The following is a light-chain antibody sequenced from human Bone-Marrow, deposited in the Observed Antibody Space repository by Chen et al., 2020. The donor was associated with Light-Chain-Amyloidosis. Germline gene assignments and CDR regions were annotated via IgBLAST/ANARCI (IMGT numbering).Light chain of an antibody. CDR3: QSYQGSSQGV. CDR2: EDD. CDR1: SGSIATHY. Sequence: NFMLTQPHSVSESPGKTVIISCTRSSGSIATHYVQWYQQRPGSSPTTVIYEDDQRPSGVPDRFSGSIDGSSNSASLTISGLKTEDEADYYCQSYQGSSQGVFGGGTKLTVL. V-gene: IGLV6-57*01. J-gene: IGLJ3*02.